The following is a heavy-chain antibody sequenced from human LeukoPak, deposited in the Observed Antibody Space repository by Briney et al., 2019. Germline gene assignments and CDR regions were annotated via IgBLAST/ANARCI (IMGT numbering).Heavy chain of an antibody. Sequence: GGSLRLSCAASGFTFSTYGMSWVRQAPGEGLEWVSSITMSGGGSTYADSVKGRFTISRGNSKNTLYLQMNSLRTDDTAVYYCAKSTSYSFDYWGQGTLVTVSS. J-gene: IGHJ4*02. D-gene: IGHD2-2*01. CDR3: AKSTSYSFDY. CDR2: ITMSGGGS. CDR1: GFTFSTYG. V-gene: IGHV3-23*01.